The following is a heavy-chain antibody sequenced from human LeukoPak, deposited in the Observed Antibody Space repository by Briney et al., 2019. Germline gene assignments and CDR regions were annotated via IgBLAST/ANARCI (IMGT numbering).Heavy chain of an antibody. Sequence: GGSLRLSRAASGFTFSYYDMSWVRQAPGKGLEWVASITLSGGSTFYADSVKGRFTISRDNSKNTLYLQMNSLSAEDTAVYYCAKRGNPAVGHHYLDVWGKGTTVSVSS. CDR3: AKRGNPAVGHHYLDV. D-gene: IGHD2-2*01. J-gene: IGHJ6*03. CDR2: ITLSGGST. CDR1: GFTFSYYD. V-gene: IGHV3-23*01.